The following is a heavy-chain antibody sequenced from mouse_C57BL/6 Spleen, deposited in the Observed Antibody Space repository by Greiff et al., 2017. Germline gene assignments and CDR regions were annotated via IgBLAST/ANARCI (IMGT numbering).Heavy chain of an antibody. D-gene: IGHD3-1*01. J-gene: IGHJ1*03. CDR1: GYAFSSSW. Sequence: QVQLQQSGPELVKPGASVKISCKASGYAFSSSWMNWVKQRPGKGLEWIGRIYPGDGDTNYNGKFKGKATLTADKSSSTAYLQLSSLTSEDSAVYFCASSGGRYWYFDVWGTGTTVTVSS. CDR2: IYPGDGDT. CDR3: ASSGGRYWYFDV. V-gene: IGHV1-82*01.